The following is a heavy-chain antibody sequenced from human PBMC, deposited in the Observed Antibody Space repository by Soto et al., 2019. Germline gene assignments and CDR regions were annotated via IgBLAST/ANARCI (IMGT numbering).Heavy chain of an antibody. CDR2: IIPIFLTA. CDR3: ARETRGYSRLDY. J-gene: IGHJ4*02. CDR1: GGTFSSYA. D-gene: IGHD5-12*01. V-gene: IGHV1-69*13. Sequence: SVKVSCKASGGTFSSYAISWVRPAPGQGLECMGGIIPIFLTANYSQKFQCRVAITADESTSPAYMDLSSLRSEDTAVYYCARETRGYSRLDYWGQGTLVTVSS.